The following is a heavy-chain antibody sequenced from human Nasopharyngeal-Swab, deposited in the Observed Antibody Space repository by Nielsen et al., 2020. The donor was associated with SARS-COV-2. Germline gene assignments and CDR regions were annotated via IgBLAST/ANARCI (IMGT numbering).Heavy chain of an antibody. CDR1: GFTFSSYS. V-gene: IGHV3-48*02. J-gene: IGHJ6*02. CDR3: AREEWVRHYGMDV. CDR2: ISSSSSTI. D-gene: IGHD2-8*01. Sequence: GESLKISCAASGFTFSSYSMNWVRQAPGKGLEWASYISSSSSTIYYADSVKGRFTISRDNAKNSLYLQMNSLRDEDTAVYYCAREEWVRHYGMDVWGQGTTVTVSS.